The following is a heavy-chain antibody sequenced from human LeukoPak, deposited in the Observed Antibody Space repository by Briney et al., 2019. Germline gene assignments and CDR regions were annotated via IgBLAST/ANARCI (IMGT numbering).Heavy chain of an antibody. CDR3: ARMYSSGYYGDYFDY. CDR1: GFIFSNYY. Sequence: KTGGSLRLSCTASGFIFSNYYMAWVRQPPGRGLEWISYISADAATVKYADSVEGRFTVSRDNTQNSIYPEMSSLRVDDTAVYYCARMYSSGYYGDYFDYWGQGNLVSVSS. V-gene: IGHV3-11*04. J-gene: IGHJ4*02. CDR2: ISADAATV. D-gene: IGHD5-12*01.